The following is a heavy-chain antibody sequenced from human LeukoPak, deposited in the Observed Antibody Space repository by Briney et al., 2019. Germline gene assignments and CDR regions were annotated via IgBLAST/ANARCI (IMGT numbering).Heavy chain of an antibody. CDR2: ISYDGSNK. D-gene: IGHD2-2*01. Sequence: GRSLRLSCAASGFTFSTYAMHWVRQAPGKGLEWVAVISYDGSNKYYADSVKGRFTISRDNSKNTLYLQMNSLRAEDTAVYYCAKALVARGWKDVLDIWGQGTMVTVS. V-gene: IGHV3-30*18. CDR3: AKALVARGWKDVLDI. J-gene: IGHJ3*02. CDR1: GFTFSTYA.